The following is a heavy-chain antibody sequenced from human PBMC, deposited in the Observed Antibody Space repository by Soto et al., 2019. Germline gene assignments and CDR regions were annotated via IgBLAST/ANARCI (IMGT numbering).Heavy chain of an antibody. J-gene: IGHJ6*02. Sequence: QVQLVESGGGVVQPGRSLRLSCAASGFTFSTYGIHWVRQAPGKGLELVALISYDENNKYYADSVKGRFTISRDNSKNTLYLQMHSLRAEDTTVYYCAKDRCGARCYYSGMDVWGQGTTVPVSS. CDR2: ISYDENNK. V-gene: IGHV3-30*18. D-gene: IGHD2-21*01. CDR3: AKDRCGARCYYSGMDV. CDR1: GFTFSTYG.